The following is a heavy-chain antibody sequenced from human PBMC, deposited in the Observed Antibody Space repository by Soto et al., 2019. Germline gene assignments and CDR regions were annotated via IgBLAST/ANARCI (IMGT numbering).Heavy chain of an antibody. Sequence: PSDTLSLTCAVSGGSISSGGYSWSWIRQPPGKGLEWIGEINHSGSTNYNPSLKSRVTISVDTSKNQFSLKLSSVTAADTAVYYCARARYGMDVWGQGTTVTVSS. J-gene: IGHJ6*02. CDR2: INHSGST. CDR3: ARARYGMDV. CDR1: GGSISSGGYS. V-gene: IGHV4-30-2*01.